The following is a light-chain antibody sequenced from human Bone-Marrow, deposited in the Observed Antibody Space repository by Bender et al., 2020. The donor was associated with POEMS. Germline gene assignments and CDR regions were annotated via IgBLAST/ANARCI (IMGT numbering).Light chain of an antibody. J-gene: IGLJ1*01. CDR3: SSYTSSSSFV. CDR1: SSDVGDYNY. CDR2: GVS. V-gene: IGLV2-14*03. Sequence: QSALTQPASVSGSPGQSITISCAGTSSDVGDYNYVSWYQHHPGKAPKLMIYGVSHRPSGVSNRFSGSKSGNTASLTISGLQAEDEADYSCSSYTSSSSFVFGTGTKVTVL.